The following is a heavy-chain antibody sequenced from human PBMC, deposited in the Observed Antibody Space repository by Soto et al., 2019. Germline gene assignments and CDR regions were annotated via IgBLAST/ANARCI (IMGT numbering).Heavy chain of an antibody. V-gene: IGHV1-2*04. CDR2: INPNSGGT. D-gene: IGHD3-16*01. CDR1: GYTFTGYY. Sequence: ASVKVSCKASGYTFTGYYMHWVRQAPGQGLEWMGWINPNSGGTNYAQKFQGWVTMTRDTSISTAYMELSRLRSDDTAVYYCARERGPYYDYVWGSPNWFDPWGQGTLVTVSS. J-gene: IGHJ5*02. CDR3: ARERGPYYDYVWGSPNWFDP.